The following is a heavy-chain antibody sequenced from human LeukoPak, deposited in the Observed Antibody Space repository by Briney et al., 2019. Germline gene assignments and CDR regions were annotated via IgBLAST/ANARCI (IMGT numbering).Heavy chain of an antibody. V-gene: IGHV4-61*01. Sequence: SETLSLTCTVSGASVSSGSYHWGWIRQPPGRGLEWIGYFFYSGSTDYNPSLKSRVTISLDTSKNQFSLKLNSVTAADTGLYYCARQSRQQLVLAFDIWGQGTMVTVSS. CDR1: GASVSSGSYH. CDR2: FFYSGST. CDR3: ARQSRQQLVLAFDI. J-gene: IGHJ3*02. D-gene: IGHD6-13*01.